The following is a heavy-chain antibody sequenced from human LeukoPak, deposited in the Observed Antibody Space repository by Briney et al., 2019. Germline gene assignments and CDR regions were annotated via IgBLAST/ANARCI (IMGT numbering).Heavy chain of an antibody. CDR2: IIPIFGTA. CDR3: AREASSGRSLKGNFDY. D-gene: IGHD6-19*01. J-gene: IGHJ4*02. Sequence: SVKVSCKASGGTFSSYAISWVRQAPGQGLEWRGGIIPIFGTANYAQKFQGRVTITTDESTSTAYMELSSLRSEDTAVYYCAREASSGRSLKGNFDYWGQGTLVTVSS. CDR1: GGTFSSYA. V-gene: IGHV1-69*05.